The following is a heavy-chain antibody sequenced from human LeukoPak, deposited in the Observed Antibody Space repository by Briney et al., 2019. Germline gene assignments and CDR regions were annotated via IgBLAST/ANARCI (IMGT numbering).Heavy chain of an antibody. CDR3: ARAPRNSSTMLDF. Sequence: ASVKVSCKASGYTFTSYWIQWVRQAPGQGLEWMGLINPDGGSTAYAHRFQGRVIMTRDTSTSTAYMDLSSLRSEDTAVYHCARAPRNSSTMLDFWGQGTLVTISS. D-gene: IGHD6-13*01. CDR2: INPDGGST. CDR1: GYTFTSYW. V-gene: IGHV1-46*01. J-gene: IGHJ4*02.